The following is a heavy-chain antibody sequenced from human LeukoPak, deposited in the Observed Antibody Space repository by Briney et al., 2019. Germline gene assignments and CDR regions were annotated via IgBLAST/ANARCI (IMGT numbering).Heavy chain of an antibody. CDR3: ASARSGWSLNYYYYYMDV. V-gene: IGHV4-39*07. Sequence: SETLSHTCTVSGGSISSSSYYWGWIRQPPGKGLEWIANIYYSGSTYYNPSLKSRVTISVDTSKNQFSLKLSSVTAADTAVYYCASARSGWSLNYYYYYMDVWGKGTTVTVSS. J-gene: IGHJ6*03. CDR1: GGSISSSSYY. CDR2: IYYSGST. D-gene: IGHD6-19*01.